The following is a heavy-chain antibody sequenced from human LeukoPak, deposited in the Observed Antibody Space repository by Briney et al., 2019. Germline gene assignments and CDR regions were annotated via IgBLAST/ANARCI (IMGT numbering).Heavy chain of an antibody. CDR2: INPSTGGT. Sequence: ASVKVSCKTSGYTFTGYFIHWVRQAPGLGLEWMGWINPSTGGTNYAQMFQGRVTMTRDTSISTAYMELSSLISDDTAVYYCARDQSFYDAGDQRFDYWGQGTRVTVSS. D-gene: IGHD2/OR15-2a*01. V-gene: IGHV1-2*02. CDR1: GYTFTGYF. J-gene: IGHJ4*02. CDR3: ARDQSFYDAGDQRFDY.